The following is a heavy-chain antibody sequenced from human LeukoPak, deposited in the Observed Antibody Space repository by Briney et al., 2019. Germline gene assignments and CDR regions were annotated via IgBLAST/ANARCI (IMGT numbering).Heavy chain of an antibody. D-gene: IGHD4-17*01. CDR2: IYNGVT. CDR1: GFSVSSNY. Sequence: GGSLRLSCVVSGFSVSSNYMSWVRQAPGKGLEWVSVIYNGVTYYRDSVKGRFSISRDISKNTVYLQMNSLRAEDTAVYYCARVLPYGDFYFDYWGQGTLVTVSS. J-gene: IGHJ4*02. CDR3: ARVLPYGDFYFDY. V-gene: IGHV3-53*01.